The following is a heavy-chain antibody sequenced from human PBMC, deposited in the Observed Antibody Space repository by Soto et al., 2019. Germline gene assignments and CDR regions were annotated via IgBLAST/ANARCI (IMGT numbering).Heavy chain of an antibody. D-gene: IGHD3-22*01. Sequence: SGPTLVNPTQTLTLTCSFSGFSLSAYGVRVIWFRQPPGETLEWLALIHWNDDKRYSPYLRSRLTITKDTSKNQVVLTLTNLDPLDTGTYFGAHTKDSSGFLTSWGQGILVTVSS. J-gene: IGHJ5*02. CDR2: IHWNDDK. V-gene: IGHV2-5*01. CDR3: AHTKDSSGFLTS. CDR1: GFSLSAYGVR.